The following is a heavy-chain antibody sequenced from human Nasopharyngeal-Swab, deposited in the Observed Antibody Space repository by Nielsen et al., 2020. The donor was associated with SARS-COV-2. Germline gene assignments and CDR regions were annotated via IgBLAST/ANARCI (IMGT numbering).Heavy chain of an antibody. D-gene: IGHD3-10*01. J-gene: IGHJ5*02. CDR3: ARDVTMVRGAQYNWFDP. CDR2: IYTSGST. V-gene: IGHV4-4*07. CDR1: GGSISSYY. Sequence: GSLRLSCTVSGGSISSYYWSWIRQPAGKGLEWIGRIYTSGSTNYNPSLKSRVTMSVDTSKNQFSLKLSSVTAADTAVYYCARDVTMVRGAQYNWFDPWGQGTLVTVSS.